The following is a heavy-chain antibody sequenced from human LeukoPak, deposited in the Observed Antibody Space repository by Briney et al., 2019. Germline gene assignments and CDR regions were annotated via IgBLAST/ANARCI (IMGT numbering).Heavy chain of an antibody. CDR3: ARGYVDPDAFDI. Sequence: ASVKVSCKASGYTFTSYDINWVRQATGQGLEWMGWLNPNSGNTGYAQKFQGRVTISRNTSINTAYMELSSLRSEDTAVYYCARGYVDPDAFDIWGQGTMVTVSS. D-gene: IGHD3-16*01. J-gene: IGHJ3*02. V-gene: IGHV1-8*03. CDR1: GYTFTSYD. CDR2: LNPNSGNT.